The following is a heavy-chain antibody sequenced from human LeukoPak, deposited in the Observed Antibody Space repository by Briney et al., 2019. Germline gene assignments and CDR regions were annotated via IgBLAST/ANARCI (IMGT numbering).Heavy chain of an antibody. D-gene: IGHD6-19*01. J-gene: IGHJ6*03. V-gene: IGHV3-48*03. Sequence: QPGGSLRLSCAASGFTFSSYEMNWVRQAPGKGLEWVSYISSSGSTIYYADSVKGRFTISRDNAKNSLYLQMNSLRAEDTAVYYCARDKSGGHYYYYYMDVWGKGTTVTVSS. CDR1: GFTFSSYE. CDR2: ISSSGSTI. CDR3: ARDKSGGHYYYYYMDV.